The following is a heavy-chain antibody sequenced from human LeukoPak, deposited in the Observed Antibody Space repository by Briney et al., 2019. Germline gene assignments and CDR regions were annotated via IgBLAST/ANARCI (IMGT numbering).Heavy chain of an antibody. CDR2: ISSSGST. CDR3: ARVSTGSYTMFDY. V-gene: IGHV4-4*07. CDR1: GYSISTYL. Sequence: SETLSLICTVSGYSISTYLWSWIRQPAGKGLEWIGRISSSGSTDLNPSLKSRVTVSVVTSKKQFSLKVRSVTAADTAVYYCARVSTGSYTMFDYWGQGTLVTVSS. J-gene: IGHJ4*01. D-gene: IGHD1-26*01.